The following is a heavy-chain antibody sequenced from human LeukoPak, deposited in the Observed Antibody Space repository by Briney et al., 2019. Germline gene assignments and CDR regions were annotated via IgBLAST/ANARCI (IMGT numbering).Heavy chain of an antibody. J-gene: IGHJ4*02. CDR2: IRSKAYGETA. CDR3: TRDRGAYNLYDY. Sequence: GRSLRLSCTASGFTFGDYAMRWIRQAPGKGLEWVGFIRSKAYGETADYAASVKGRFTISRDDSKAIAYLQMNSLKTEDTAVYHCTRDRGAYNLYDYWGQGTLVTVSS. D-gene: IGHD1-1*01. V-gene: IGHV3-49*03. CDR1: GFTFGDYA.